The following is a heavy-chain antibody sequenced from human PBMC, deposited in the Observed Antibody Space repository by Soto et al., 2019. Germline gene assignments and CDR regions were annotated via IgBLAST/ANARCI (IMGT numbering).Heavy chain of an antibody. V-gene: IGHV3-30*18. D-gene: IGHD1-26*01. CDR2: ISSDGNNK. CDR3: AKDRPVKARSGSLSS. J-gene: IGHJ5*02. Sequence: PWGSLRLSCAASGFTFSNYGMHWVRQAPGKGLEWVTVISSDGNNKYYADPVRGRFTISRDNSKNTLFLQMNSLRAEDTAMYYCAKDRPVKARSGSLSSWGQGTQVTVS. CDR1: GFTFSNYG.